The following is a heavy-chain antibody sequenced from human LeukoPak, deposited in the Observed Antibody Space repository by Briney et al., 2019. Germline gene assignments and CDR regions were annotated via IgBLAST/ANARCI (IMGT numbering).Heavy chain of an antibody. CDR2: IYTSGDT. V-gene: IGHV4-61*02. D-gene: IGHD5-12*01. CDR3: ARVGPYIEVDP. Sequence: SETLPLTCTVSGGSFSSRPYYWSWIRQPAGKGLEWIGRIYTSGDTDYNPSLKSRVTISVDTSKNQFSLQLSSLTASDTAVYYCARVGPYIEVDPWGQGTLVIVSS. CDR1: GGSFSSRPYY. J-gene: IGHJ5*02.